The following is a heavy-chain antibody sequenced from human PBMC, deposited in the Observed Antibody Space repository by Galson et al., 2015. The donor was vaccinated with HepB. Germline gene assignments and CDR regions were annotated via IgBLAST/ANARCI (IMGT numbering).Heavy chain of an antibody. J-gene: IGHJ4*02. CDR3: AKDHGGPDDY. CDR1: GVTFSRYW. V-gene: IGHV3-74*01. Sequence: SLRLSCAASGVTFSRYWMHWVRQVPGKGLVWVSRINEDGSTRSYADSVRGRFTISRDNAKNMVYLQMNSLRVEDTAVYYCAKDHGGPDDYWGQGTLVIVSS. CDR2: INEDGSTR. D-gene: IGHD5-24*01.